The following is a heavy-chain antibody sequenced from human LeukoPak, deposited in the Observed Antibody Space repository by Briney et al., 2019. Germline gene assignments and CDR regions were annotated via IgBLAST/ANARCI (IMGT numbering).Heavy chain of an antibody. CDR2: TYYRSTWYN. CDR3: ARRLTQYDCFDP. Sequence: PSQTLSLTCAISGDSFSSNSVTWNWIRQSPSRGLEWRGRTYYRSTWYNDYAVSVRGRITVNPDTSKNQFSLHLNSVTPEDTAVYYCARRLTQYDCFDPWGQGILVTVSS. V-gene: IGHV6-1*01. J-gene: IGHJ5*02. CDR1: GDSFSSNSVT. D-gene: IGHD2-2*01.